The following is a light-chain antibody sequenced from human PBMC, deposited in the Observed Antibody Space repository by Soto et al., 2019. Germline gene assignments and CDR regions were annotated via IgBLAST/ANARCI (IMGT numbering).Light chain of an antibody. V-gene: IGKV3-20*01. CDR2: GAS. Sequence: EIVLTQSPGTLSLSPGERATLSCRASQSINSRYLAWYQQKPGQAPRLLIYGASRRATGIADRLSGSGSGTAFSLTISRLEPEDFAVYYCQQFGSSPGFTFGPGTIVYIK. CDR1: QSINSRY. J-gene: IGKJ3*01. CDR3: QQFGSSPGFT.